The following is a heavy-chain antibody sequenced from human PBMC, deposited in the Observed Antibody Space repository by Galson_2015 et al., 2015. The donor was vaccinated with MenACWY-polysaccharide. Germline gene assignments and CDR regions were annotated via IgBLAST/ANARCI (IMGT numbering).Heavy chain of an antibody. CDR3: ARDGWESRRSGGTFDY. Sequence: SLRLSCAASGFTFSSYWMSWVRQAPGKGLEWVANIKQDGSEKYYVDSVKGRFTISRDNAKNSLYLQMNSLRAEDTAVYYCARDGWESRRSGGTFDYWGQGTLVTVSS. CDR2: IKQDGSEK. D-gene: IGHD1-26*01. CDR1: GFTFSSYW. V-gene: IGHV3-7*01. J-gene: IGHJ4*02.